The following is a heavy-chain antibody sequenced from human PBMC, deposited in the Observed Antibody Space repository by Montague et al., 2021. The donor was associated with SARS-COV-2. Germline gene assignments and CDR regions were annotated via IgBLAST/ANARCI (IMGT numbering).Heavy chain of an antibody. D-gene: IGHD5-12*01. CDR2: IYDGGST. Sequence: SETLSLTCTVSGGSISSSNYYWDWIRQPPGKGLGWSGSIYDGGSTYYNPSLKSRVTISVDTSKNHFSLKLSSVTAADTAVYYCARRGRKLLPVATTIGGFDIWGQGTMVTVSS. V-gene: IGHV4-39*02. CDR3: ARRGRKLLPVATTIGGFDI. J-gene: IGHJ3*02. CDR1: GGSISSSNYY.